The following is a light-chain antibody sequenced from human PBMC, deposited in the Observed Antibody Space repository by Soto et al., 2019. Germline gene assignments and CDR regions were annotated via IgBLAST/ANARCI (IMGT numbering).Light chain of an antibody. CDR2: TAS. J-gene: IGKJ5*01. Sequence: DIQITQSPSTLSGSVGDRVPITCRASQDIITWLAWYQQKPGKAPNLLIYTASNLQSGVPSRFSGSGSGTHITRTISSLQPEDVGTDYCQQTDSFPITVGQGTRLEI. CDR1: QDIITW. V-gene: IGKV1-12*01. CDR3: QQTDSFPIT.